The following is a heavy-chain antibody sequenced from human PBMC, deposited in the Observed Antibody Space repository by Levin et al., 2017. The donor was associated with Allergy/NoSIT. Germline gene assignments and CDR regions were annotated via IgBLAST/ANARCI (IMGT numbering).Heavy chain of an antibody. CDR2: VYYSGST. CDR1: GGSISSSSYY. CDR3: AAYVGSGYSGFDYSWASVSYYSDY. Sequence: SETLSLTCTVSGGSISSSSYYWGWIRQPPGKGLEWLGSVYYSGSTYYNPSLKSRVTISADMSNNQFSLELNSVTAADTALYYCAAYVGSGYSGFDYSWASVSYYSDYWGQGALVTVSS. J-gene: IGHJ4*02. D-gene: IGHD5-12*01. V-gene: IGHV4-39*01.